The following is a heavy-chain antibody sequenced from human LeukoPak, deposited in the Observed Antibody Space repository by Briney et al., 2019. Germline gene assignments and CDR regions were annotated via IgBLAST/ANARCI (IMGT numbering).Heavy chain of an antibody. D-gene: IGHD2-2*01. CDR3: ARDARGYCSSTSCYESYYYYGMDV. J-gene: IGHJ6*02. CDR1: GCTFTSYG. CDR2: ISAYNGNT. V-gene: IGHV1-18*01. Sequence: GASVKVSCKASGCTFTSYGISWVRQAPGQGLEWMGWISAYNGNTNYAQKLQGRVTMTTDTSTSTAYMELRSLRSDDTAVYYCARDARGYCSSTSCYESYYYYGMDVWGQGTTVTVSS.